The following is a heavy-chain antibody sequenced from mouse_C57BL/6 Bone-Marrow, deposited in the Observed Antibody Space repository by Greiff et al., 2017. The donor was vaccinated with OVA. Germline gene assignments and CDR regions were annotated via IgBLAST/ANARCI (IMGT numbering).Heavy chain of an antibody. CDR2: IYPGDGDT. Sequence: QVQLKQSGPELVKPGASVKISCKASGYAFSSSWMNWVKQRPGKGLEWIGRIYPGDGDTNYNGKFKGKATLTADKSSSTAYMQLSSLTSEDSAVYFCARMRIYYDYVDYWGQGTTLTVSS. D-gene: IGHD2-4*01. CDR3: ARMRIYYDYVDY. CDR1: GYAFSSSW. J-gene: IGHJ2*01. V-gene: IGHV1-82*01.